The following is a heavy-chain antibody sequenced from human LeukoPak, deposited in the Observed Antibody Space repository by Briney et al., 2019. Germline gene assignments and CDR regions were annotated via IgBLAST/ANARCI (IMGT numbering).Heavy chain of an antibody. J-gene: IGHJ6*03. CDR2: ISSKNVI. CDR3: ARPLESYYYMDV. Sequence: PGGSLRLSCAASGFTFSRYSMSWVRQAPGKGLEWVSYISSKNVIYYADSVKGRFTISRDNAKNSLYLRMNSLRAEDTAVYYCARPLESYYYMDVWGKGTTVTVSS. D-gene: IGHD3-3*01. V-gene: IGHV3-48*04. CDR1: GFTFSRYS.